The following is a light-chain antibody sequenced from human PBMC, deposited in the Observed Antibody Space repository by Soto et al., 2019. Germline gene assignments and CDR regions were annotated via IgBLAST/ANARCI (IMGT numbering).Light chain of an antibody. CDR3: CSYAGSSTFYV. CDR2: EVS. CDR1: SSDVGSYNL. J-gene: IGLJ1*01. V-gene: IGLV2-23*02. Sequence: QSALTQPASVSGSPGQSITISCTGTSSDVGSYNLVSWHQQHPGKAPKLMIYEVSKRPSGVSNRFSGSKSGNTASPTISGLQAEDEADYYCCSYAGSSTFYVFGTGTKVTVL.